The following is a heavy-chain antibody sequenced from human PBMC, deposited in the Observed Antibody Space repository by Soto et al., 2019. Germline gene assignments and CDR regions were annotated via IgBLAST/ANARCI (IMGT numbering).Heavy chain of an antibody. CDR2: ISYDGSNK. D-gene: IGHD3-9*01. J-gene: IGHJ5*02. CDR1: GSTFSSYA. Sequence: LRLSCAASGSTFSSYAMHWVRQAPGKGLEWVAVISYDGSNKYYADSVKGRFTISRDNSKNTLYLQMNSLRAEDTAVYYCARDIEVDILTGYYPRYNWFDPWGQGTLVTVSS. CDR3: ARDIEVDILTGYYPRYNWFDP. V-gene: IGHV3-30-3*01.